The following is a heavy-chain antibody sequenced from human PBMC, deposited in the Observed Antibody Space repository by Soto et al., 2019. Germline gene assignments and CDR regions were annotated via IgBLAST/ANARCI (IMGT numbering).Heavy chain of an antibody. D-gene: IGHD3-10*01. J-gene: IGHJ4*02. Sequence: PGRSLRLSCTACGFTVGDYAMSWVRQAPGKGLEWVGFIRSKAYGGTTEYAASVKGRFPISRDDSKSIAYLKINSLKTEDTAVYHCTRDGITMARGVIITIPTSFDYCGQGTLVTVYS. CDR1: GFTVGDYA. CDR2: IRSKAYGGTT. V-gene: IGHV3-49*04. CDR3: TRDGITMARGVIITIPTSFDY.